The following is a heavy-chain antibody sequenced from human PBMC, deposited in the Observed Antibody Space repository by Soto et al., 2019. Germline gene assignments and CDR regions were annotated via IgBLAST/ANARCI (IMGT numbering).Heavy chain of an antibody. J-gene: IGHJ4*02. CDR1: GSSISDKTYY. CDR3: ARTTAVPNTLRSRYFFDY. D-gene: IGHD4-17*01. Sequence: SETLSLTCSVSGSSISDKTYYWSWIRQPPGKRLEWIGYVYYSGTTNYNPSLKSRVTISVDLSKNRFSLRLSSVTTADTALYYCARTTAVPNTLRSRYFFDYWGQGTLVTVSS. CDR2: VYYSGTT. V-gene: IGHV4-61*01.